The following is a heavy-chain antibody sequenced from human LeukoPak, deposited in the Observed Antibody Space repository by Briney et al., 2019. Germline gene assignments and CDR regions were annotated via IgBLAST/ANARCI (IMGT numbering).Heavy chain of an antibody. CDR3: AREPLYCSSTSCYTWGFDY. CDR2: IYYSGST. V-gene: IGHV4-31*03. Sequence: SQTLSLTCTVSGGSISSGGYYWSWIRQHPGKDLEWIGYIYYSGSTYYNPSLKSRVTISVDTSKNQFSLKLSSVTAADTAVYYCAREPLYCSSTSCYTWGFDYWGQGTLVTVSS. D-gene: IGHD2-2*02. CDR1: GGSISSGGYY. J-gene: IGHJ4*02.